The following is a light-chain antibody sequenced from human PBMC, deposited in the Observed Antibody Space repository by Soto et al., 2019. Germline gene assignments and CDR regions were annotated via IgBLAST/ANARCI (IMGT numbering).Light chain of an antibody. J-gene: IGKJ1*01. Sequence: DVMMTQSPLSLPVTLGQPASISCRSSQSLVSSDGNTYLNWFQQRPGHSPRRLIYKVSNRDSGVPDRFSGSGSGTDYTLKISRVEAVDVGVYYCLQGSHWPWTFGQGTKVEI. V-gene: IGKV2-30*01. CDR3: LQGSHWPWT. CDR1: QSLVSSDGNTY. CDR2: KVS.